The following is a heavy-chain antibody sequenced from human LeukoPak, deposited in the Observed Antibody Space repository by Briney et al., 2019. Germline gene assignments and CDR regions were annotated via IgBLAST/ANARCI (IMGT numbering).Heavy chain of an antibody. CDR2: INHSGST. CDR3: ARGITMVRGVIINYYYYGMDV. CDR1: GGSFSGYY. Sequence: SETLSLTCAVYGGSFSGYYWSWIRQPPGKGLEWIGEINHSGSTNYNPSLKSRVTISVDTSKNQFSLKLSSVTAADTAAYYCARGITMVRGVIINYYYYGMDVWGQGTTVTVSS. J-gene: IGHJ6*02. D-gene: IGHD3-10*01. V-gene: IGHV4-34*01.